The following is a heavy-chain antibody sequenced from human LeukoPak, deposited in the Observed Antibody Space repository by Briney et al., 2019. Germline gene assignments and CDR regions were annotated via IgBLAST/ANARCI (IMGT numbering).Heavy chain of an antibody. CDR1: GGSISSSTYY. V-gene: IGHV4-39*07. CDR2: LYYSGST. D-gene: IGHD6-19*01. CDR3: ARGRHSSGWYPFDS. J-gene: IGHJ4*02. Sequence: ASETLSLTCTVSGGSISSSTYYWGWVRQPPGKGLEWIGSLYYSGSTYFNPSLKSRVTISVDTSKNRFSLRLGSVTAAGSALYYCARGRHSSGWYPFDSWGQGTLVTVSS.